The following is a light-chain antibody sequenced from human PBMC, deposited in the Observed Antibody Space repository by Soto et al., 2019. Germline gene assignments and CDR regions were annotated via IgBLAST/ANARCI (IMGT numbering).Light chain of an antibody. CDR2: EVS. Sequence: QSALTQPASVSGSPGQSITISCTGSSNDIGDYDYVSWYQQHPGKAPKVLISEVSNRPSGVSNRFSGSKSGNTASLTISGLQAEDEADYYCNSYATGNTRVYGTGTKLTVL. CDR3: NSYATGNTRV. CDR1: SNDIGDYDY. V-gene: IGLV2-14*01. J-gene: IGLJ1*01.